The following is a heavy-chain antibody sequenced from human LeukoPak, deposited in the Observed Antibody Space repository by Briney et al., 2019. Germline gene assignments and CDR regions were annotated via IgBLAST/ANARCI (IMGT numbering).Heavy chain of an antibody. D-gene: IGHD6-6*01. Sequence: PSETLSLTCTVSGGSISSADYYWTWVRQTPGKGLEWIGYIYYTGSTYYNPSLKRGVDMSVETSKNQFSLKLSSVTAADTAVYYCARWAYSSSTGHYFDPWGQGTLVTVSS. V-gene: IGHV4-30-4*01. CDR1: GGSISSADYY. J-gene: IGHJ5*02. CDR2: IYYTGST. CDR3: ARWAYSSSTGHYFDP.